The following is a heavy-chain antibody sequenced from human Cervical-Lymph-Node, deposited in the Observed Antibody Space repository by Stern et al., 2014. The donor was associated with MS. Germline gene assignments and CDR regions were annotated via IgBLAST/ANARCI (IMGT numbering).Heavy chain of an antibody. Sequence: VQLVESGGGVVQPGKSLRLSCAASGFTFSDYGMHWVRQAPGKGLEWGALATYEGRDQYYADSVKGRFTVSRDNSKNTVLLQMNGLRPEDTAVYFCARDRGLTHYFYGMDVWGQGTTVTVSS. D-gene: IGHD3-10*01. CDR1: GFTFSDYG. V-gene: IGHV3-30*03. CDR3: ARDRGLTHYFYGMDV. J-gene: IGHJ6*02. CDR2: ATYEGRDQ.